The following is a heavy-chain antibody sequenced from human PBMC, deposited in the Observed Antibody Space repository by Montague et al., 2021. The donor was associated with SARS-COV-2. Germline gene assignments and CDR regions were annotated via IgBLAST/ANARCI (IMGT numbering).Heavy chain of an antibody. CDR2: IYYSGTT. CDR3: SRQTNWCSSGYIDV. D-gene: IGHD1-1*01. J-gene: IGHJ2*01. Sequence: SETLSLTCTVSGGSINSNSYYWGWLRQPPGKGLEWIGSIYYSGTTDSNLSLKGRVTISVYTSKNQFSLKLASVTAADTSVFYCSRQTNWCSSGYIDVWGRGTPVTVSS. CDR1: GGSINSNSYY. V-gene: IGHV4-39*01.